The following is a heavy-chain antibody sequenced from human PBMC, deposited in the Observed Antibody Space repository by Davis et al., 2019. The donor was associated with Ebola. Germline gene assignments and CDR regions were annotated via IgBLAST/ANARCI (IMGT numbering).Heavy chain of an antibody. CDR2: IKQDGREK. Sequence: GESLKISCAASGFTFTSHYMSWVRQAPGKGLEWVANIKQDGREKLYIDSVKGRFTISRDNTKDSIYLQMNSLESDDTAVYFCTRDDINGPRPFDLWGRGTLVTVSS. CDR3: TRDDINGPRPFDL. CDR1: GFTFTSHY. D-gene: IGHD2-8*01. V-gene: IGHV3-7*03. J-gene: IGHJ2*01.